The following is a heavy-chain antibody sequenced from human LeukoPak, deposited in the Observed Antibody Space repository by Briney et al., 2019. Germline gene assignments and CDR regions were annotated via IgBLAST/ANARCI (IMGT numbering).Heavy chain of an antibody. D-gene: IGHD3-9*01. Sequence: GGSLTLSCAASGFTFSSYEMHWVRQAPGKGLEWVSYISSSGSTIYYADSAKGRFTISRDNAKNSLYLQMNSLRAEDTAVYYCARVQTGYYYLLVDYWGQGTLVTVSS. J-gene: IGHJ4*02. CDR3: ARVQTGYYYLLVDY. CDR1: GFTFSSYE. CDR2: ISSSGSTI. V-gene: IGHV3-48*03.